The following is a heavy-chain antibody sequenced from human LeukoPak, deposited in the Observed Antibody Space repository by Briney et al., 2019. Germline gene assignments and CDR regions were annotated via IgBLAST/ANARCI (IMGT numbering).Heavy chain of an antibody. Sequence: PGGSLRLTCAASGFTISYYRMNWVRRAPGKGLEWVAYIDISSTSTHYADSVKGRFTISRDDAENSLFLQMNSLRAEDTALYYCAREGYQQQPHSFDYWGQGTLVTVSS. V-gene: IGHV3-48*01. CDR3: AREGYQQQPHSFDY. CDR1: GFTISYYR. CDR2: IDISSTST. J-gene: IGHJ4*02. D-gene: IGHD6-13*01.